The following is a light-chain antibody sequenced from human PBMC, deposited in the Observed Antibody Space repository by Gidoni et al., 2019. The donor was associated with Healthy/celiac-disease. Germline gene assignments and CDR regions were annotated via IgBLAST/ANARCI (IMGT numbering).Light chain of an antibody. CDR3: QQYNSYSRYT. CDR1: QSISSW. Sequence: DIQMTQSPSTLSASVGDRDTITCRASQSISSWLAWYQQKPGKAPKLLIYDASSLESGVPSRFSGSGSGTEFTLTISSLQPDDFATYYCQQYNSYSRYTFGQGTKLEIK. V-gene: IGKV1-5*01. J-gene: IGKJ2*01. CDR2: DAS.